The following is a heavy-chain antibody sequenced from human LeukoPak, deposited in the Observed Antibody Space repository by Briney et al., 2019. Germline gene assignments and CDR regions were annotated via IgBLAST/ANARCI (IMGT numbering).Heavy chain of an antibody. V-gene: IGHV1-2*02. Sequence: ASVKVSCKASGYTFTGYYVHWVRQAPGQGLEWMGWINPNSGGTNYAQKFQGRVTMTRDTSISTAYMELSRLRSDDTAVYYCARDPEYVAIYDYWGQGTLVTVSS. CDR3: ARDPEYVAIYDY. D-gene: IGHD2-21*01. CDR1: GYTFTGYY. CDR2: INPNSGGT. J-gene: IGHJ4*02.